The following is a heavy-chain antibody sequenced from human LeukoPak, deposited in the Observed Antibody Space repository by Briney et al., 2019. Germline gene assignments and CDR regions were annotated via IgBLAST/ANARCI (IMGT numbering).Heavy chain of an antibody. CDR1: GYTFTSYG. CDR3: ARFERTQRLNWFDP. Sequence: GASVRVSCKASGYTFTSYGISWVRQAPGQGLEWMGWISAYNGNTNYGQKLQGRVTMTTDTSTSTAYMELRSLRSDDTAVYYCARFERTQRLNWFDPWGQGTLVTVSS. V-gene: IGHV1-18*01. CDR2: ISAYNGNT. J-gene: IGHJ5*02. D-gene: IGHD1-1*01.